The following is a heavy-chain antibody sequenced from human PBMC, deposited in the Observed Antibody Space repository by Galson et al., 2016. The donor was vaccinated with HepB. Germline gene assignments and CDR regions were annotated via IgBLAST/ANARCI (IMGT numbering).Heavy chain of an antibody. CDR2: ISSDGKSM. Sequence: SLRLSCAASGFTFSSYGLHWVRQAPGKGLEFVAAISSDGKSMYSADSVKGRFSISRDNLKSILYLQMSSLRPEDTATYYCVKHAHGPADYWGQGTPVTVSS. CDR1: GFTFSSYG. J-gene: IGHJ4*02. V-gene: IGHV3-64D*08. D-gene: IGHD2-8*01. CDR3: VKHAHGPADY.